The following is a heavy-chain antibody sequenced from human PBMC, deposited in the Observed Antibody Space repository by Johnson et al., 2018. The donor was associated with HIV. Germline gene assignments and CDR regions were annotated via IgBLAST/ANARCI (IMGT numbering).Heavy chain of an antibody. Sequence: QVQLVESGGGVVQPGRSLRLSCAASGFTFSSYAMHWVRQAPGKWLEWVAVISYDGSNKYYADSVKGRFTISRDNSKNTLYLQMNSLRAEDTAVYYCARDPVWGDPDAFDIWGQGTMVTVSS. CDR3: ARDPVWGDPDAFDI. D-gene: IGHD3-16*01. V-gene: IGHV3-30*14. CDR1: GFTFSSYA. J-gene: IGHJ3*02. CDR2: ISYDGSNK.